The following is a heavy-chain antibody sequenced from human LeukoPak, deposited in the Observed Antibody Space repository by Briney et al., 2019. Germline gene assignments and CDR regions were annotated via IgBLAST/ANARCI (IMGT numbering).Heavy chain of an antibody. Sequence: GASVKVSCKASGYTFTGYYMHWVRQAPGQGLEWMGWINPNSGGTNYAQKFQGRVTMTRDTSISTAYMELSRLRSDDTAVYYCARDGWFGELFHDYWGQGTLVTVSS. CDR2: INPNSGGT. D-gene: IGHD3-10*01. CDR1: GYTFTGYY. V-gene: IGHV1-2*02. CDR3: ARDGWFGELFHDY. J-gene: IGHJ4*02.